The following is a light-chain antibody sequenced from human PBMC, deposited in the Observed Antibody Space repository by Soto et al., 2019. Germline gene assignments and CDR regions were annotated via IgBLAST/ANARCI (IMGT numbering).Light chain of an antibody. CDR1: SSDVGNYNC. CDR2: EVS. V-gene: IGLV2-8*01. Sequence: QSVLTQPPSASGSPGQSVTISCTGTSSDVGNYNCVSWYQQHPGKAPKLMIYEVSKRPSGVPDRFSGSKSGNTASLTVSGLQAEDEADYYCSSYAGSNNFVFGTGTKLTVL. CDR3: SSYAGSNNFV. J-gene: IGLJ1*01.